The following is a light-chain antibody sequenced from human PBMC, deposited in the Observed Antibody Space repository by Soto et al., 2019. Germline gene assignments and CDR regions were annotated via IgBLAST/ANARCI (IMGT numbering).Light chain of an antibody. CDR1: QSISTY. Sequence: DIQMTQSPSSLSASVGDRVTITCRAGQSISTYLNWYQQKSGKAPKLLIYAASTLQSGVPPRFSGSGSGTHFTLTISSLQPEDAATYYCQKYNTAPYTFGQGTRLEIK. CDR2: AAS. V-gene: IGKV1-27*01. CDR3: QKYNTAPYT. J-gene: IGKJ5*01.